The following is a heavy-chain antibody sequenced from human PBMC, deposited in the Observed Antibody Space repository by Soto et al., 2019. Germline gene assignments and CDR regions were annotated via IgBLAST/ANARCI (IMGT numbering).Heavy chain of an antibody. CDR2: TYYTADT. J-gene: IGHJ4*02. Sequence: PSETLSLTCTVSGVPIRSYFWTWIRQPPGRGLEWIGSTYYTADTKYSPSLESRATISADPSKKQFSLRLSSVTAADTALYFCVRSKNREFSFDYWGQGALVTVSS. V-gene: IGHV4-59*12. CDR3: VRSKNREFSFDY. CDR1: GVPIRSYF. D-gene: IGHD3-10*01.